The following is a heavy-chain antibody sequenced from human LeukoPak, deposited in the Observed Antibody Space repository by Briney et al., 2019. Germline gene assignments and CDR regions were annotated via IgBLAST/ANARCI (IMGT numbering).Heavy chain of an antibody. CDR2: IYSGGST. V-gene: IGHV3-53*01. J-gene: IGHJ4*02. D-gene: IGHD3-3*01. CDR3: ASGDYDFWSGYPYYFDY. Sequence: GSLRLSCAASGFTFSSCWMSWVRQAPGKGLEWVSVIYSGGSTYYADSVEGRFTISRDNSKNTLYLQMNSLRAEDTAVYYCASGDYDFWSGYPYYFDYWGQGTLVTVSS. CDR1: GFTFSSCW.